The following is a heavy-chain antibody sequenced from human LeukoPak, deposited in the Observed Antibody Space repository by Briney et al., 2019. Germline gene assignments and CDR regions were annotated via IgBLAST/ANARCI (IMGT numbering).Heavy chain of an antibody. CDR1: GGSISSSSYY. V-gene: IGHV4-39*01. D-gene: IGHD3-16*01. Sequence: PSETLSLTCTVSGGSISSSSYYWGWIRQPPGKGLEWIGSIYYSGSTYYNPSPKSRVTISVDTSKNQFSLKLSSVTAADTAVYYCARLEGGYWYFDLWGRGTLVTVSS. J-gene: IGHJ2*01. CDR2: IYYSGST. CDR3: ARLEGGYWYFDL.